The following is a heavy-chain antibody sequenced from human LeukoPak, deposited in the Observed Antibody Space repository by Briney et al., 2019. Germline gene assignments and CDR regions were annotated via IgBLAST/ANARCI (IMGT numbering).Heavy chain of an antibody. V-gene: IGHV3-53*01. J-gene: IGHJ4*02. Sequence: GGSLRLSSAASRFTVITNDMTWVRPAPGKGLEWVSVLYSDGNTKYADSVQGRFTISRDNSKNTLYLEMNSLSPDDTAVYYCARGVEPLAANTLAYWGQGTLVTVSS. CDR2: LYSDGNT. CDR1: RFTVITND. CDR3: ARGVEPLAANTLAY. D-gene: IGHD1-14*01.